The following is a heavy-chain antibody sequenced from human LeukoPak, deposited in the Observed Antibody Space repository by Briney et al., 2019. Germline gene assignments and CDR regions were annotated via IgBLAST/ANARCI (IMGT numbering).Heavy chain of an antibody. V-gene: IGHV3-48*03. J-gene: IGHJ4*02. CDR1: GFTFSSYE. Sequence: GGSLRLSCAASGFTFSSYEMNWVRQAPGKGLEWVSYISSSGSTIYYADSVKGRFTISRDNAKNSLYLQMNSLRAEDTAVYYCAREADYYGSALDYWGQGTLVTVSS. CDR2: ISSSGSTI. D-gene: IGHD3-10*01. CDR3: AREADYYGSALDY.